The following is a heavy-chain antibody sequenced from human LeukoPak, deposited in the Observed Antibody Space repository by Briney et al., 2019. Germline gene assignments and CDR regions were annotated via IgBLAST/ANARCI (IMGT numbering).Heavy chain of an antibody. CDR1: GYTFTGYY. Sequence: ASVKVSCKASGYTFTGYYMHWVRQAPGQGLEWMGWINPNSGGTNYAQKFQGRVTMTRDTSISTAYMELSRLRSEDTVVFYCARGRLSYYDSSGDYYYYYGMDVWGQGTTVTVSS. CDR3: ARGRLSYYDSSGDYYYYYGMDV. V-gene: IGHV1-2*02. CDR2: INPNSGGT. D-gene: IGHD3-22*01. J-gene: IGHJ6*02.